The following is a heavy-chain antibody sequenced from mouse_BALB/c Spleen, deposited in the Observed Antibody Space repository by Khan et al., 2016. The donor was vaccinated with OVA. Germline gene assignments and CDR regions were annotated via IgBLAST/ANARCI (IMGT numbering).Heavy chain of an antibody. CDR1: GFTFSSYS. CDR2: ITSGGSYT. CDR3: SMDRNYYGSSFYFDY. D-gene: IGHD1-1*01. J-gene: IGHJ2*01. Sequence: EVQLVESGGGLVKPGGSLKLSCAASGFTFSSYSMSWVRQTPEKRLEWVATITSGGSYTYYPDSVKGRFTISRDNARNTLYLQMSSLKSEDTAMYYSSMDRNYYGSSFYFDYWGQGTTLTVSS. V-gene: IGHV5-6-4*01.